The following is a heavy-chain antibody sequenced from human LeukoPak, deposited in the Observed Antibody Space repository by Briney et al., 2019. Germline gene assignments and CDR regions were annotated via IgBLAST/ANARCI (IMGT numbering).Heavy chain of an antibody. CDR2: VYHNGST. V-gene: IGHV4-30-2*01. CDR3: ARNVDTAMAYDY. Sequence: SETLSLTCAVSGDSISSGAYSWSWIRQPPGKGLEWIGYVYHNGSTSYNPSLKSRVSISLDRSKNQISLKLSSVTAADTAVYYCARNVDTAMAYDYWGQGTLVTVSS. D-gene: IGHD5-18*01. J-gene: IGHJ4*02. CDR1: GDSISSGAYS.